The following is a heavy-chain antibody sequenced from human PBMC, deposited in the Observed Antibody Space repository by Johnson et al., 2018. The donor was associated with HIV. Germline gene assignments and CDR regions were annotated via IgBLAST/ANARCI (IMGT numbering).Heavy chain of an antibody. CDR1: GFTFSNAW. CDR2: IYSGGRT. Sequence: VQLVESGGGLVKPGGSLRLSCAASGFTFSNAWMSWVRQAPGKGLECVSGIYSGGRTYYADSVEGRFTISRDNSKNTLYLQMNSLRAEDTAVYFCARDRRYYDSSGYYHDAFDIWGQGTMVTVSS. D-gene: IGHD3-22*01. V-gene: IGHV3-66*01. CDR3: ARDRRYYDSSGYYHDAFDI. J-gene: IGHJ3*02.